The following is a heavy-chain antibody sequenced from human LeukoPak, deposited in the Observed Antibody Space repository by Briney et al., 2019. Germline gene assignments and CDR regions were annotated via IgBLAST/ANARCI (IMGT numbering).Heavy chain of an antibody. CDR1: GYTFTGYY. V-gene: IGHV1-2*02. Sequence: GASVKVPCKASGYTFTGYYLFWVRQAPGQGLEWMGWINPNSGATKYAQNFQGRVTLTSDTSIRTTYMELSSLRSDDTAVYYCARDERYSYGDNHYPDLGFWGQGTPVTVSS. J-gene: IGHJ4*02. CDR3: ARDERYSYGDNHYPDLGF. D-gene: IGHD4/OR15-4a*01. CDR2: INPNSGAT.